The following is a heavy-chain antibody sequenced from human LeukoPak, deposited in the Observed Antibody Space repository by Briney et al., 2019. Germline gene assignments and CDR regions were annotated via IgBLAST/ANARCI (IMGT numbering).Heavy chain of an antibody. Sequence: ASVKVSCKSSVYTFTSYDINWVRQATGQGLAWMGWMNPNSGNTRYAQKFQGRVTMTRNTSISTAYMELSSLRSEDTAVYYCARLPLRYFDWLLSRGPYYYYGMDVWGQGTTVTVSS. D-gene: IGHD3-9*01. V-gene: IGHV1-8*01. CDR3: ARLPLRYFDWLLSRGPYYYYGMDV. CDR2: MNPNSGNT. J-gene: IGHJ6*02. CDR1: VYTFTSYD.